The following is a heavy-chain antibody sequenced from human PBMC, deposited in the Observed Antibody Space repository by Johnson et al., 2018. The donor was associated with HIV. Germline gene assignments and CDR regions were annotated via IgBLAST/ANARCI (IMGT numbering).Heavy chain of an antibody. CDR2: VSYETTNK. D-gene: IGHD3-9*01. V-gene: IGHV3-30-3*01. J-gene: IGHJ3*02. Sequence: VQLVESGGGVVQPGRSLRLSCAASGFTFSSYALHWVRQAPGKGLEWVAVVSYETTNKHYADSVKGRFTISRDNSKNTLYLQMNSLRAEDTAVYYCAKEIRYFDWSGAFDMWGQGTMVTVST. CDR1: GFTFSSYA. CDR3: AKEIRYFDWSGAFDM.